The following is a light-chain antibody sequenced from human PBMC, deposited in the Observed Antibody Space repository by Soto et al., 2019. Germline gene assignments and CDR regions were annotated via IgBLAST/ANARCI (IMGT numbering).Light chain of an antibody. CDR2: GAS. CDR3: QQYIHWPPLT. CDR1: QSVRSN. V-gene: IGKV3-15*01. Sequence: EIVLTQSPATLSVSPGERATLSCRASQSVRSNLAWYQQKPCQGPRLLIFGASTRATDIPARFSGSGSGTEFTLTISSLQSEDFAVYYCQQYIHWPPLTFGGGTKVEIK. J-gene: IGKJ4*01.